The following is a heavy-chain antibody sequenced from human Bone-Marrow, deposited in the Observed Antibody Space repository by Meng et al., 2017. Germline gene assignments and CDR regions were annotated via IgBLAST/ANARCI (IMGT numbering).Heavy chain of an antibody. D-gene: IGHD3-9*01. J-gene: IGHJ4*02. CDR2: ISGSGGS. V-gene: IGHV3-23*01. Sequence: GESLKISCAASEFTFSNYVMIWVRQAPGRGLEWVSGISGSGGSYYADSVKGRFTVSRDKSKDTLYLQMNSLRAEDTAVYYCARELRYFSDYWGQGTLVTVSS. CDR3: ARELRYFSDY. CDR1: EFTFSNYV.